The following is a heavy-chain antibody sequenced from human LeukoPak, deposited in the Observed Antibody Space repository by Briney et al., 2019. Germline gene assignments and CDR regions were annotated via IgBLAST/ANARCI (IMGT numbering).Heavy chain of an antibody. Sequence: GGSLRLSCAASGFTFSSYAMSWVRQAPGKGLEWVSAISGSGGSTYYADSAKGRFTISRDNSKNTLYLQMNSLRVEDTAVYYCAKFQANYYDSSGYACFDYWGQGTLVTVSS. J-gene: IGHJ4*02. D-gene: IGHD3-22*01. CDR2: ISGSGGST. CDR1: GFTFSSYA. CDR3: AKFQANYYDSSGYACFDY. V-gene: IGHV3-23*01.